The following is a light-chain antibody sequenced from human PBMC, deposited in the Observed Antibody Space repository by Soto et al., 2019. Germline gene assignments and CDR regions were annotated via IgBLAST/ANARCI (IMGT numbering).Light chain of an antibody. CDR2: DAS. V-gene: IGKV3-11*01. Sequence: EIVLTQSPATLSLSPGERATLSCRASHSVGTYLAWYQQKPGQAPRLLIYDASNRATGIPARFSGSGSGTDFTLTISSLEAEDSAVYYCKQRISWWTFGQGTKVEIK. CDR1: HSVGTY. J-gene: IGKJ1*01. CDR3: KQRISWWT.